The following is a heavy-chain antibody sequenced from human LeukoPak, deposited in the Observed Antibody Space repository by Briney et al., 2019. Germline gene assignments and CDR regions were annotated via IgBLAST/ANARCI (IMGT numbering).Heavy chain of an antibody. CDR1: GGSFSSSSYY. CDR3: ARHNYDSSGFLKY. CDR2: IYYSGST. J-gene: IGHJ4*02. V-gene: IGHV4-39*01. D-gene: IGHD3-22*01. Sequence: SETLSLTCTVSGGSFSSSSYYWGWIRQPPGKGLELIGSIYYSGSTYYNPSLKSRVTISVDTSKNQFSLKLSSVTAADTAVYYCARHNYDSSGFLKYWGQGTLVTVSS.